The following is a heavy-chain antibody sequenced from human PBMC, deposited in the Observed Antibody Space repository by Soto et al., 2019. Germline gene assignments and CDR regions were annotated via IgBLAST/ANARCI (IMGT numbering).Heavy chain of an antibody. CDR1: GFTFSSYA. Sequence: QVQLVESGGGVVQPGRSLRLSCAASGFTFSSYAMHWVRQAPGKGLEWVAVISYDGSNKYYADSVKGRFTISRDNSKNTLYLQMNSLRAEDTAVYYCAREIAAAGAHYWGQGTLVTVSS. CDR3: AREIAAAGAHY. CDR2: ISYDGSNK. J-gene: IGHJ4*02. D-gene: IGHD6-13*01. V-gene: IGHV3-30-3*01.